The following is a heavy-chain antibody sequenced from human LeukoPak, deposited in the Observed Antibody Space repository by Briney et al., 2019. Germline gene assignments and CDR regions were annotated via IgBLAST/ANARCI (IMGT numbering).Heavy chain of an antibody. D-gene: IGHD5-12*01. J-gene: IGHJ4*02. CDR2: IIPILGIA. Sequence: SVKVSCKASGGTFSSYAISWVRQALGQGLEWMGRIIPILGIANYAQKFQGRVTITADKSTSTAYMELSSLRSEDTAVYYCARLVEGHSGYGDDYWGQGTLVTVSS. CDR3: ARLVEGHSGYGDDY. V-gene: IGHV1-69*04. CDR1: GGTFSSYA.